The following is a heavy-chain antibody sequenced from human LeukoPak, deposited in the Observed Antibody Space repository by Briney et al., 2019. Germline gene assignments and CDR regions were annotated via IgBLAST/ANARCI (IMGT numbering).Heavy chain of an antibody. D-gene: IGHD5-18*01. Sequence: SQTLSLTCTVSGGSISSGGYYWSWIRQHPGKGLEWIGYIYYSGSTYYNPSLKSRVTISVDTSKNQFSLKLSSVTAADTAVYYCARGKAMAIFDYWGQGTLVTVSS. CDR1: GGSISSGGYY. CDR3: ARGKAMAIFDY. J-gene: IGHJ4*02. V-gene: IGHV4-31*03. CDR2: IYYSGST.